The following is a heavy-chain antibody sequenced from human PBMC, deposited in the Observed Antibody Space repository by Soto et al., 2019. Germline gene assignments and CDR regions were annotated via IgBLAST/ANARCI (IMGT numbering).Heavy chain of an antibody. CDR3: ARRGSGSYYDC. CDR1: GFTFSSDA. D-gene: IGHD1-26*01. V-gene: IGHV3-23*01. CDR2: ISGSGDST. J-gene: IGHJ4*02. Sequence: EVQLLESGGGLVQPGGSLRLSCAAPGFTFSSDAMRWVRQAPGKGLEWVSAISGSGDSTYYADSVKGRFTISRDNSKNTLYLQMNSLRAEDTAIYYCARRGSGSYYDCWGQGTLVTVSS.